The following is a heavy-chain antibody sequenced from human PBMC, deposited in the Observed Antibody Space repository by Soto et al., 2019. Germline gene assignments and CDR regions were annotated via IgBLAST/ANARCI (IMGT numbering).Heavy chain of an antibody. V-gene: IGHV3-30-3*01. Sequence: QVPLVESGGGVVQPGRSLRLSCAASGFTFSSYAMHWVRQAPGKGLEWVAVISYDGSNKYYADSVKGRFTISRDNSKNTLYLQMNSLRAEDTAVYYCASGNVDIVATRNSGGAFDIWGQGTMVTVSS. J-gene: IGHJ3*02. CDR3: ASGNVDIVATRNSGGAFDI. D-gene: IGHD5-12*01. CDR1: GFTFSSYA. CDR2: ISYDGSNK.